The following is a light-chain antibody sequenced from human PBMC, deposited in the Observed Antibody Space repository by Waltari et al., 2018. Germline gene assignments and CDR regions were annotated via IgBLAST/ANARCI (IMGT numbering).Light chain of an antibody. V-gene: IGKV1-33*01. CDR2: DAS. J-gene: IGKJ1*01. CDR3: QQYNSNSWT. Sequence: DIQMTQSPSSLSASVGDTVTITCQANHDISDYLNWYQQKPGKAPNLLISDASHLEAGVPSRFSGSGYGTDFTFTISSLQPEDFATYYCQQYNSNSWTFGQGTKVEIK. CDR1: HDISDY.